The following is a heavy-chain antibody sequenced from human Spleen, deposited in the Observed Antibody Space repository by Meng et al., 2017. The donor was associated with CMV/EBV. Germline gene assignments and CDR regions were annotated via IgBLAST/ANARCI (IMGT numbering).Heavy chain of an antibody. D-gene: IGHD5-24*01. J-gene: IGHJ4*02. CDR3: ARFRVGVGYNRYYFDY. Sequence: SETLSLTCTVSGGSISSYYWSWIRQPPGKGLEWIGYIYYSGSTNYNPSLKSRVTISVDTSKNQFSLKLDSVTAADTAVYYCARFRVGVGYNRYYFDYWGQGTLVTVSS. CDR1: GGSISSYY. CDR2: IYYSGST. V-gene: IGHV4-59*12.